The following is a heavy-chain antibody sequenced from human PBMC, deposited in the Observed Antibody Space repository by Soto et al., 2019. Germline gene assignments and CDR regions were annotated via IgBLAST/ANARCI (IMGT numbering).Heavy chain of an antibody. Sequence: GGSLRLSCAASGFSFSTYGMHWVRQAPGKGLEWVAVISYDGSNKYYADSVKGRFTISRDNSKNTLYLQMNSLRAEDTAVYYCAKVADFHTVVISPNFDYWGQGTLVTVSS. V-gene: IGHV3-30*18. D-gene: IGHD2-15*01. J-gene: IGHJ4*02. CDR2: ISYDGSNK. CDR3: AKVADFHTVVISPNFDY. CDR1: GFSFSTYG.